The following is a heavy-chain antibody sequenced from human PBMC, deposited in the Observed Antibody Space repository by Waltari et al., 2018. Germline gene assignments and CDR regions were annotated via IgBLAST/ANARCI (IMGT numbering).Heavy chain of an antibody. Sequence: QVHLVQSGAAVMKPGSSVTVSCKASGGSFSFNTHSISWVRQAPGQGLEWVGGIISFLVGIDYAPNFQGRVSITTDASTDTIYMELSSLRHEDTAVYYCATGIYDFAWGCSWDVWGEGTTVTVSS. V-gene: IGHV1-69*16. J-gene: IGHJ6*04. CDR1: GGSFSFNTHS. CDR3: ATGIYDFAWGCSWDV. D-gene: IGHD3-3*01. CDR2: IISFLVGI.